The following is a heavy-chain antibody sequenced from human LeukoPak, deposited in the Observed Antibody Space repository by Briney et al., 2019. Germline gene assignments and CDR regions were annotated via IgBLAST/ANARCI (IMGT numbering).Heavy chain of an antibody. CDR1: GFSLSTSGVG. CDR3: ARRVVVVPAATARKYNWFDP. Sequence: SGPTLVKPTQTLTLTCTFSGFSLSTSGVGVGWIRQPPGKALEWLALIYWNDDKRYSPSLKSRLTITKDTSKNQVVLTMTNMDPVDTATYYCARRVVVVPAATARKYNWFDPWGQGTLVTVPS. CDR2: IYWNDDK. V-gene: IGHV2-5*01. J-gene: IGHJ5*02. D-gene: IGHD2-2*01.